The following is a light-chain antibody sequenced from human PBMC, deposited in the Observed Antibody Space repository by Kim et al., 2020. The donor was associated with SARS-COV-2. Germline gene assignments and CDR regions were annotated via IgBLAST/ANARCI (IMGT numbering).Light chain of an antibody. CDR3: QQYNSYQFT. CDR2: KAS. CDR1: QSISSW. V-gene: IGKV1-5*03. J-gene: IGKJ3*01. Sequence: DSQMTQSPATLSASVGDRVTITCRASQSISSWLAWYQQKPGKAPKLLIYKASSLESGVPSRFSGSGSGTEFTLTISSLQPDDFATYYCQQYNSYQFTFGPGTKVDIK.